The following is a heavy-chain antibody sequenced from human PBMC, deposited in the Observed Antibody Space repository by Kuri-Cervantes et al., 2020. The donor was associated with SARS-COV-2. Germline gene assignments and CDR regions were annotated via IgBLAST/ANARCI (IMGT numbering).Heavy chain of an antibody. CDR1: GGSISSSSYY. CDR2: IYYSGST. D-gene: IGHD5-12*01. CDR3: ALRIVATIGFDY. Sequence: GSLRLSCTVSGGSISSSSYYWGWIRQPPGKGLKWIGSIYYSGSTYYNPSLKSRVTISVDTSKNQFSLKLSSVTAADTAVYYCALRIVATIGFDYWGQGTLVTVSS. J-gene: IGHJ4*02. V-gene: IGHV4-39*07.